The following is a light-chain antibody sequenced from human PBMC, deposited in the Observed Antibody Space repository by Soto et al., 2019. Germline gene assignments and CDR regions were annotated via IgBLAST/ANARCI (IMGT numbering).Light chain of an antibody. V-gene: IGKV1-6*01. Sequence: IQMTQSPSSLSSSVGDRVTITCRASQGIRDALGWYQQKPGKAPKLLIYDASSLQSGVPSRFSGSGSGSLFTLTISSLQPEDFATYYCLQDYSFPLTFGGGTKVDIK. J-gene: IGKJ4*01. CDR1: QGIRDA. CDR3: LQDYSFPLT. CDR2: DAS.